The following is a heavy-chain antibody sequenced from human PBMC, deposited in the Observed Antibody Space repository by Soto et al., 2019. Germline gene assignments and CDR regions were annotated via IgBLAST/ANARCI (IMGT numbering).Heavy chain of an antibody. V-gene: IGHV3-21*01. CDR3: AREGEGRTAYFDY. D-gene: IGHD3-16*01. Sequence: EVQLVESGGGLVEPGGSLRLSCAASGFTFSTYFMNWVRQAPGKGLEWVSSIIDSGNYMYYADSVKGRFITSRDNARNSLYLQMNSLTTEDTAVYYCAREGEGRTAYFDYWGQGALVTVSS. J-gene: IGHJ4*02. CDR1: GFTFSTYF. CDR2: IIDSGNYM.